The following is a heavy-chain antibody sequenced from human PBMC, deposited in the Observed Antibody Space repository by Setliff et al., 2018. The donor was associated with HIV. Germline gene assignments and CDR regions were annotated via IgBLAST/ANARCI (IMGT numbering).Heavy chain of an antibody. CDR3: ARGPGGTVPKPLDAFDI. CDR2: IYYSGTT. D-gene: IGHD1-1*01. Sequence: PSETLSLTCAVSGYSISSGCYWGWIRQPPGKGLEWIAYIYYSGTTKYNPSLKSRVSISVDTSKNQFSLKLSSVTAADTAVYYCARGPGGTVPKPLDAFDIWGQGTMVTVSS. V-gene: IGHV4-38-2*01. J-gene: IGHJ3*02. CDR1: GYSISSGCY.